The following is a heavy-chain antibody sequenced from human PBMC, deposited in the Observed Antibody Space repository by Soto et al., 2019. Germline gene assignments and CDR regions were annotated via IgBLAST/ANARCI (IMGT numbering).Heavy chain of an antibody. Sequence: QVQLEHSGAELKKPGSSGKLSGKASGGTFRNSAITWWRQAPGQGLEWRGGIMPIFRTPDYAQKFQGRVTITANESTNTAYMELSGLRSDDTAVYYCARDNDRPQLGGNYYYILDVWGHGTTVTVSS. CDR3: ARDNDRPQLGGNYYYILDV. CDR1: GGTFRNSA. J-gene: IGHJ6*02. CDR2: IMPIFRTP. V-gene: IGHV1-69*12. D-gene: IGHD1-1*01.